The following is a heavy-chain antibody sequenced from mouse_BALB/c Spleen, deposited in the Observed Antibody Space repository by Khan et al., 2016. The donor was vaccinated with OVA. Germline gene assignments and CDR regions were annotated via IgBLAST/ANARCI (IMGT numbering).Heavy chain of an antibody. CDR2: IWARGST. J-gene: IGHJ2*01. V-gene: IGHV2-9*02. CDR1: GFSLTSYG. Sequence: QVQLKQSGPGLVAPSQILSITCTVAGFSLTSYGVHWVRQPPGKGLAWLGVIWARGSTNYNSALMSRLSISKDNSKSQVFLKMNSLQTADTARYYCARLEDIWGQGTTLTVSS. D-gene: IGHD1-3*01. CDR3: ARLEDI.